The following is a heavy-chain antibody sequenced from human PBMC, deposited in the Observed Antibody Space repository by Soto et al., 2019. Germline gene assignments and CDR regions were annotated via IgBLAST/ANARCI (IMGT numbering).Heavy chain of an antibody. Sequence: HPGGSLRLSCAASGFTFSSYGMHWVRQAPGKGLEWVSAISGSGGSTYYADSVKGRFTISRDNSKNTLYLQMNSLRAEDTAVYYCAKAYYDFWSGYFLYLDYWGQGTLVTVSS. CDR2: ISGSGGST. V-gene: IGHV3-23*01. D-gene: IGHD3-3*01. CDR1: GFTFSSYG. CDR3: AKAYYDFWSGYFLYLDY. J-gene: IGHJ4*02.